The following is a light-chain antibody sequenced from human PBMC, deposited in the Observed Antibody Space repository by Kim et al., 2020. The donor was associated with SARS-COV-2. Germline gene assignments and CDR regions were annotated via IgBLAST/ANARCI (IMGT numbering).Light chain of an antibody. CDR2: AAS. Sequence: ASVADRATITCRASQSSSSYLNWYQQKPGKAPKLLIYAASSLQSGVPSRFSGSGSGTDFTLTISSLQPEDFATYYCQQSYSTPITFGQGTRLEIK. CDR1: QSSSSY. CDR3: QQSYSTPIT. J-gene: IGKJ5*01. V-gene: IGKV1-39*01.